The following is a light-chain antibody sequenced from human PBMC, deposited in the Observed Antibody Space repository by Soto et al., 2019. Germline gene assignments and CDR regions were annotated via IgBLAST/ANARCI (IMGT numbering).Light chain of an antibody. CDR1: QSVTNNY. V-gene: IGKV3-20*01. Sequence: EIVLTPSPGTLSLSPGERATLSCRASQSVTNNYLAWFQQKPGQAPRLLMYGASSRATGIPDRFSGSGSGTDFTLTITRLEPEDFAVDYCQQYASSRTFGQGTKVDI. CDR2: GAS. J-gene: IGKJ1*01. CDR3: QQYASSRT.